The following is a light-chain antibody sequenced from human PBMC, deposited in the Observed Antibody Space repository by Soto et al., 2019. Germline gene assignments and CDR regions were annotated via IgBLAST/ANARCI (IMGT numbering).Light chain of an antibody. CDR1: SSDVGGYDY. V-gene: IGLV2-14*01. CDR2: DVS. J-gene: IGLJ1*01. CDR3: SSYTKNSPYV. Sequence: QSVLTQPASVSGSPGQSITISCTGTSSDVGGYDYVSWYQHHPGKAPKLMIYDVSNRPSGVSSRFSGSKSDNTASLTIYGLQAEDEADYYCSSYTKNSPYVFGTGTKLNVL.